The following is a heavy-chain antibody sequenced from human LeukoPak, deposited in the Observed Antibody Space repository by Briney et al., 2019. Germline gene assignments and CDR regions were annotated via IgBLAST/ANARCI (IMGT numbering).Heavy chain of an antibody. CDR2: IYYSGST. Sequence: SETLSLTCTVSGGSISSYYWSWIQQPPGKGLEWIGYIYYSGSTNYNPSLKSRVTISVDTSKNQFSLKLSSVTAADTAVYYCARDSGYSYGYHDDAFDIWGQGTMVTVSS. V-gene: IGHV4-59*01. CDR1: GGSISSYY. CDR3: ARDSGYSYGYHDDAFDI. J-gene: IGHJ3*02. D-gene: IGHD5-18*01.